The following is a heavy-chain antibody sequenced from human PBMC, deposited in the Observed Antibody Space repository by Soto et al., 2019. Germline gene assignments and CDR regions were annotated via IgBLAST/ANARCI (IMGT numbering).Heavy chain of an antibody. D-gene: IGHD2-2*01. V-gene: IGHV3-23*01. Sequence: EVQLLESGGGLVQPGGSLRLSCAASGITFSSYAMSWVRQAPGKGLEWGSVISGSGGSTYYADSVKGRFTISRDNSKNTLYLQMNSLSAEDTAVYYCAKPNLYCSSTSCYDCWGQGTLVTVSS. J-gene: IGHJ4*02. CDR1: GITFSSYA. CDR2: ISGSGGST. CDR3: AKPNLYCSSTSCYDC.